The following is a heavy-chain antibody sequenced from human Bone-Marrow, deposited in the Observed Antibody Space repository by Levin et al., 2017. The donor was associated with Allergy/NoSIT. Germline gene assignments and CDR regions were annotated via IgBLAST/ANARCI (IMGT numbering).Heavy chain of an antibody. CDR1: GDSVSTNSVA. CDR3: VREDVWRHDAFDG. V-gene: IGHV6-1*01. CDR2: TYYRSQWSN. Sequence: SETLSLTCGISGDSVSTNSVAWNWIRQSPSRGPEWLGRTYYRSQWSNDYAVSVKRRLTIEPDTSKNQFSLQLSSLTPEATAVYYCVREDVWRHDAFDGWGQGTVVTVS. D-gene: IGHD3-3*01. J-gene: IGHJ3*01.